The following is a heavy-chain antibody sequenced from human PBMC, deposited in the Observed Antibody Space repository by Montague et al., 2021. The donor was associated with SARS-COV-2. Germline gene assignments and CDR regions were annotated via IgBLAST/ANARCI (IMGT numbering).Heavy chain of an antibody. CDR2: MYYSGST. V-gene: IGHV4-39*07. CDR1: GGSISSSNYY. Sequence: LSLPCTVSGGSISSSNYYWGWIRQPPGKGLEWIGNMYYSGSTYYNPSLKSRVTISIDTPKNQFSLKLSSVTAADTAVYYCARDDIVLQGVTKGMDVWGQGTTVTVSS. D-gene: IGHD3-10*01. J-gene: IGHJ6*02. CDR3: ARDDIVLQGVTKGMDV.